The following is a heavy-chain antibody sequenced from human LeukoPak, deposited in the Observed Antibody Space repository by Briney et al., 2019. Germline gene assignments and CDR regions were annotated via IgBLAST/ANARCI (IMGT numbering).Heavy chain of an antibody. D-gene: IGHD1-26*01. Sequence: PGRSLRLSWAASGFPFEDYAMHWVRHAPGKGLEGVSGISWDSGSIIYADSVKGRFTISRDNAKNSLYLQINSLRAEDTALYYCAKDIGGSLRAFDYWGQGTLVTVSS. J-gene: IGHJ4*02. V-gene: IGHV3-9*01. CDR2: ISWDSGSI. CDR1: GFPFEDYA. CDR3: AKDIGGSLRAFDY.